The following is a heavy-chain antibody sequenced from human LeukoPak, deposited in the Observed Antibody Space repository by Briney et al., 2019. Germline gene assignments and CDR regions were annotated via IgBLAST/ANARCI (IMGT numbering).Heavy chain of an antibody. CDR3: AKVELKSQLLYYAFDI. J-gene: IGHJ3*02. D-gene: IGHD2-2*02. CDR2: INSDGSST. V-gene: IGHV3-74*01. Sequence: GGSLRLSCAASGFTFSSYWMHWVRQAPGKGLVWVSRINSDGSSTSYADSVKGRFTVSRDNAKNTLYLQMNSLRAEDTAVYYCAKVELKSQLLYYAFDIWGQGTMVTVSS. CDR1: GFTFSSYW.